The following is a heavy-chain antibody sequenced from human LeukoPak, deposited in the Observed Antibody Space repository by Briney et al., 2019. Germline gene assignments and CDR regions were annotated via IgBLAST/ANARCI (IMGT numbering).Heavy chain of an antibody. Sequence: GGSLRLSCAASGFTFHGSWMNWVRQAPGKGLQWVSQISGTGGATWYAGFARDRFTISRDNSKKTLYLQMSGLRVEDTAMYYCVKDPRDTYGTNWFVSWGQGTLLIVSS. V-gene: IGHV3-23*01. CDR3: VKDPRDTYGTNWFVS. D-gene: IGHD2-21*01. CDR2: ISGTGGAT. J-gene: IGHJ5*01. CDR1: GFTFHGSW.